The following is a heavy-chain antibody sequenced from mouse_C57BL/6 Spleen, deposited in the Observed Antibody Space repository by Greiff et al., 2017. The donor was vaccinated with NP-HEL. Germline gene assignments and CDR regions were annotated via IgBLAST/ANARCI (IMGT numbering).Heavy chain of an antibody. CDR3: ARLSIYYSKAMDY. V-gene: IGHV1-18*01. CDR1: GYTFTDYN. J-gene: IGHJ4*01. D-gene: IGHD2-5*01. CDR2: INPNNGGT. Sequence: VQLQQSGPELVKPGASVKIPCKASGYTFTDYNMDWVKQSHGKSLEWIGDINPNNGGTIYNQKFKGKATLTVDKSSSTAYMELRSLTSEDTAVYYCARLSIYYSKAMDYWGQGTSVTVSS.